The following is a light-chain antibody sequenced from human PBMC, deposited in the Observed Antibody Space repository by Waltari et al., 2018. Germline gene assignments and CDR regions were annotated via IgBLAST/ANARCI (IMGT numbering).Light chain of an antibody. J-gene: IGLJ3*02. CDR2: AVT. Sequence: QSALTQPPSASGSPGQSVTISCTGTSSDIGGYNYVSWYQQHPGKVPKLMIYAVTKRPAGVPDRFSGSKSGNTASLTVSGLQAEDEADYYCCSYVGSNNDVFGGGTKLTVL. V-gene: IGLV2-8*01. CDR1: SSDIGGYNY. CDR3: CSYVGSNNDV.